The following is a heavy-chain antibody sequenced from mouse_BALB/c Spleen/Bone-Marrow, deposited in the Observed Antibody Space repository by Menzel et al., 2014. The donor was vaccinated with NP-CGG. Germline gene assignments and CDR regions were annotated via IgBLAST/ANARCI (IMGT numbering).Heavy chain of an antibody. J-gene: IGHJ1*01. CDR3: ARKDYGSRGGYFDV. D-gene: IGHD1-1*01. Sequence: VQLQQSGPGLVAPSQSLSITCTVSGFSLTNYGVHWVRQPPGKGLEWLGLIWAGGSTNYNSALMSRLSISKDNSKSRVFLKMNSLQTDDTAMYYCARKDYGSRGGYFDVWGAGTTVTVSS. CDR2: IWAGGST. V-gene: IGHV2-9*02. CDR1: GFSLTNYG.